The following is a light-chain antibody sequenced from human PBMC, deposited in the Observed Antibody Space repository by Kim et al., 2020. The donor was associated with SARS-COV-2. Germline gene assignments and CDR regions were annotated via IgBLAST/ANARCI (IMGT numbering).Light chain of an antibody. Sequence: EVVLTQSPGTLSLSPGETATLSCRASQSVNTRFLAWYQQKPGQAPRLLIYDSSSRATGIPDSFSGSGSGTDFTLTISRLEPEDFAVYYCQQYRTSSWTFGQGTKVDIK. CDR2: DSS. CDR1: QSVNTRF. V-gene: IGKV3-20*01. J-gene: IGKJ1*01. CDR3: QQYRTSSWT.